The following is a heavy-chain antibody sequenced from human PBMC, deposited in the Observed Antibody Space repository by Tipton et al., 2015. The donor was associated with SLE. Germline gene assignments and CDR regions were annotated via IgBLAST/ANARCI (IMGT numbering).Heavy chain of an antibody. J-gene: IGHJ6*03. CDR3: ARGPTPIVGTDYYYYYYMDV. V-gene: IGHV1-46*01. CDR1: GYTFTNYY. D-gene: IGHD1-26*01. CDR2: INPSGGST. Sequence: QSGAEVKKPGASVKVSCKASGYTFTNYYMHWVRQAPGQGLEWMGIINPSGGSTNYAQKFQGRVTMTSDTSTSTVYMELSSLRSGDTAVYYCARGPTPIVGTDYYYYYYMDVWGKGTTVTVSS.